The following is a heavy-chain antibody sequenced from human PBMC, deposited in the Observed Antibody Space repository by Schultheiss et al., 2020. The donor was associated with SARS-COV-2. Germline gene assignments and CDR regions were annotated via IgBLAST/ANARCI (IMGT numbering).Heavy chain of an antibody. CDR2: IYTSGST. CDR3: ARVTYYDFWSGGAGYYYGMDV. CDR1: GGSISSYY. Sequence: SETLSLTCTVSGGSISSYYWSWIRQPAGKGLEWIGRIYTSGSTNYNPSLKSRVTMSVDTSKNQFSLKLSSVTAADTAVYYCARVTYYDFWSGGAGYYYGMDVWGQGTTVTVSS. J-gene: IGHJ6*02. D-gene: IGHD3-3*01. V-gene: IGHV4-4*07.